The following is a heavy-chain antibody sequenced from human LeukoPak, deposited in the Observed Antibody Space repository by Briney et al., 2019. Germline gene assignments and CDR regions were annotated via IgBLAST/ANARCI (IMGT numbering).Heavy chain of an antibody. Sequence: PGGSLRLSCAASGFTFNSSWMNWVRQAPGKGLEWVSSISSSSSYIYYADSVKGRFTISRDNAKNSLYLQMNSLRAEDTAVYYCAREGGSYPNWFDPWGQGTLVTVSS. CDR1: GFTFNSSW. J-gene: IGHJ5*02. V-gene: IGHV3-21*01. CDR3: AREGGSYPNWFDP. CDR2: ISSSSSYI. D-gene: IGHD2-15*01.